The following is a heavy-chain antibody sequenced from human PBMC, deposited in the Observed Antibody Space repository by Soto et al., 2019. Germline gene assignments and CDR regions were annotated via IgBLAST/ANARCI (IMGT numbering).Heavy chain of an antibody. CDR3: ARDGGRHSGGVDY. D-gene: IGHD1-26*01. J-gene: IGHJ4*02. CDR1: GGTFSSYS. V-gene: IGHV1-69*01. Sequence: QVQLVQSGAEVKKHGSSLKVSCKASGGTFSSYSINWVRQAPGQGLEWMGEIIPIFGTANYAQKFQGSVTSTADESTSTAYMELSSLRSEDTAVYYCARDGGRHSGGVDYWCQGTLVTVSS. CDR2: IIPIFGTA.